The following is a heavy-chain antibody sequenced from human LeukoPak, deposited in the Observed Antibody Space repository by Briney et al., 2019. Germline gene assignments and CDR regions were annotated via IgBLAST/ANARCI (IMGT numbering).Heavy chain of an antibody. D-gene: IGHD1-20*01. CDR3: VPLNWNPPGDFDR. V-gene: IGHV3-30-3*01. CDR2: ISYDGSNK. Sequence: GGSLRLSCAASGFTFSSYAMHWVRQAPGKGLEWVAVISYDGSNKYYADSVKGRFTISRDNSKNTLYLQMNSLRVEDTAVYYCVPLNWNPPGDFDRWGQGTLVTVSS. CDR1: GFTFSSYA. J-gene: IGHJ4*02.